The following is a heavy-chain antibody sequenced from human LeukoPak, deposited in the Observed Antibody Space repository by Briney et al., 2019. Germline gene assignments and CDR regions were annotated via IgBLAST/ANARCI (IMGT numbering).Heavy chain of an antibody. V-gene: IGHV3-21*01. D-gene: IGHD6-13*01. CDR3: ARATPIAYYFDY. CDR2: ISSSSSYI. Sequence: GGSLRLSCAGSGFTFSNYSMNWVRQAPGKGLEWVSSISSSSSYIYYADSVKGRFTISRDNAKNSLYLQMNSLRAEDTAVYYCARATPIAYYFDYWGQGTLVTVSS. J-gene: IGHJ4*02. CDR1: GFTFSNYS.